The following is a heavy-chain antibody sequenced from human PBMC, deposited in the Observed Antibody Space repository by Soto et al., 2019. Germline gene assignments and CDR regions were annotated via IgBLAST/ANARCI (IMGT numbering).Heavy chain of an antibody. Sequence: QVQLVQSGAEVKKPGSSVKVSCKASGGTFSSYSINWVRQAPGQGLEWMGGIIPIFGTANYAQKFRGRVTLTADESTSTAHMELSSLRNEDTAVYYCARPFQSWPGGWYFELWGRGTLVTVSS. J-gene: IGHJ2*01. D-gene: IGHD3-16*01. CDR2: IIPIFGTA. V-gene: IGHV1-69*01. CDR3: ARPFQSWPGGWYFEL. CDR1: GGTFSSYS.